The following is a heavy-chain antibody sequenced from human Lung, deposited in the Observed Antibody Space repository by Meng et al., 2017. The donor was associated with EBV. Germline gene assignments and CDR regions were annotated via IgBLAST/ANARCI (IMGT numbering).Heavy chain of an antibody. V-gene: IGHV4-30-4*01. CDR1: GGSISSGDFY. D-gene: IGHD4-17*01. CDR2: IYYSGST. Sequence: QVELRGWGHGQVTPLQSLSLTAAVSGGSISSGDFYWTWFRQLPGKGLEWIGYIYYSGSTYYNPSLKSRVTKSVDTPKIQFSLKLSSVTAADTAVYYCARGPTTYFDYWGQGTLVTVSS. CDR3: ARGPTTYFDY. J-gene: IGHJ4*02.